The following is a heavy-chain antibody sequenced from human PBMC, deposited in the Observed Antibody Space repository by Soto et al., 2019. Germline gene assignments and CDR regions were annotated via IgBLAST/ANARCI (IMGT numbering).Heavy chain of an antibody. CDR3: ARSAAGIVGAISPILFTDI. V-gene: IGHV4-59*01. D-gene: IGHD1-26*01. CDR1: GGSISSYY. J-gene: IGHJ3*02. Sequence: QVQLQESGPGLVKPSETLSLTCTVSGGSISSYYWSWIRQPPGKGLEWIGYIYYSGSTNYNPSLKSRVTISVDTSKNQFSLKLSSVTAADTAVYYCARSAAGIVGAISPILFTDIWGQGTMVTVSS. CDR2: IYYSGST.